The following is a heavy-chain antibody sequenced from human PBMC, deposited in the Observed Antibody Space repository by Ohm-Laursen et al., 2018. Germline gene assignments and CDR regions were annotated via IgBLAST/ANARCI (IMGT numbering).Heavy chain of an antibody. D-gene: IGHD3-10*01. CDR2: ISWNSGSI. J-gene: IGHJ6*02. V-gene: IGHV3-9*01. CDR3: AKDSSGGYYGMHV. Sequence: SLRLSCTASGFTFDDYAMHWVRQAPGRGLEWVSGISWNSGSIGYADSVKGRFTISRDNAKNSLYLQMNSLRAEDTALYYCAKDSSGGYYGMHVWGQGTTVTVSS. CDR1: GFTFDDYA.